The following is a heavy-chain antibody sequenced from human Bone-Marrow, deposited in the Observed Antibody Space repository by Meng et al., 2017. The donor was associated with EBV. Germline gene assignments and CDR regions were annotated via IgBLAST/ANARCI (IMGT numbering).Heavy chain of an antibody. CDR2: IYHSGST. CDR1: DGSISSSNW. V-gene: IGHV4-4*02. D-gene: IGHD3-16*01. Sequence: QGPRRGSGPGRVKPSGSLSVTLAVSDGSISSSNWWSWVRQPPGKGLEWIGEIYHSGSTSYNPSLESRVTISVDKSKNQVSLKLSSVTAADTAVYYCAQRERWGLDPWGQGTLVTVSS. J-gene: IGHJ5*02. CDR3: AQRERWGLDP.